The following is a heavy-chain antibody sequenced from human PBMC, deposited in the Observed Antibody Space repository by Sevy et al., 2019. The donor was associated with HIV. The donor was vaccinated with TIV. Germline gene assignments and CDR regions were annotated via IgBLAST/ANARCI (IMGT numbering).Heavy chain of an antibody. Sequence: GGSLRLSCAASGFTFSYFYMHWVRQAPGKGLEWVATISYDANNDHYADSVKGRFTISRENSKNALYLKMNNLRADDTAVYFCALERLTSNVAEDFHNWGQGSLVTVSS. J-gene: IGHJ1*01. CDR2: ISYDANND. D-gene: IGHD1-1*01. CDR3: ALERLTSNVAEDFHN. CDR1: GFTFSYFY. V-gene: IGHV3-30-3*01.